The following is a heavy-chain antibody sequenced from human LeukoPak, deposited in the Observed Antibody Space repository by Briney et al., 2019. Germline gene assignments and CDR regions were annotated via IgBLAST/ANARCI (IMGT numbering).Heavy chain of an antibody. CDR1: GGTLSSYA. J-gene: IGHJ3*02. CDR2: IIPIFGTA. Sequence: ASVKVSCKASGGTLSSYAISWVRQGPGQGLEWMGGIIPIFGTANYAQKFQGRVTITADKSTSTAYIELSSLRSEDTAVYYCARDLDAFDIWGQGTMVTVSS. CDR3: ARDLDAFDI. V-gene: IGHV1-69*06.